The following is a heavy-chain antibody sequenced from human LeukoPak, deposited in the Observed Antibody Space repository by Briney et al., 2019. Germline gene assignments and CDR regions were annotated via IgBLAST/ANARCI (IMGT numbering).Heavy chain of an antibody. V-gene: IGHV4-59*12. CDR1: GGSISIYY. D-gene: IGHD3-10*01. CDR3: ARGHRKYYY. CDR2: IYNSGST. Sequence: SETLSLTCTVSGGSISIYYWSWIRQPPGKGLEWIGYIYNSGSTTYSPSLKSRATISVDTSKNQFSLRLSSVTAADTAAYYCARGHRKYYYWGQGTLVTVSS. J-gene: IGHJ4*02.